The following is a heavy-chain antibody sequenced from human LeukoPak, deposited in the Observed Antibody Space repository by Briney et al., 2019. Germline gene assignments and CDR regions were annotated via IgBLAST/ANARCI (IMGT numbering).Heavy chain of an antibody. CDR3: AKDMVSLIDY. CDR2: TYYRSKWYN. CDR1: GDSVSTNSAA. Sequence: SQTLSLTCVISGDSVSTNSAAWNWIRQSPSRGLEWLGRTYYRSKWYNDYAVSVKSRITINSDTSKNQFSLQLNSVTPEDTAVYYCAKDMVSLIDYWGQGTLVTVSS. V-gene: IGHV6-1*01. D-gene: IGHD3-10*01. J-gene: IGHJ4*02.